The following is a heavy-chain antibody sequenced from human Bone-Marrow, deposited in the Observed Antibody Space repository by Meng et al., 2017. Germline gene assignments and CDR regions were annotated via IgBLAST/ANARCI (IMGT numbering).Heavy chain of an antibody. CDR1: GGSISSSNW. CDR2: MYHSGTT. V-gene: IGHV4-4*02. J-gene: IGHJ4*02. CDR3: ASSMTTVTAEIDY. Sequence: QVQLQESGPGLVKPSGTLSLTCAVSGGSISSSNWWNWVRQPPGKGLEWIGEMYHSGTTSYNPSLKSRSTISVDKSKNQFSLKLSSVTAADTAVYYCASSMTTVTAEIDYWGQGTLVTVSS. D-gene: IGHD4-17*01.